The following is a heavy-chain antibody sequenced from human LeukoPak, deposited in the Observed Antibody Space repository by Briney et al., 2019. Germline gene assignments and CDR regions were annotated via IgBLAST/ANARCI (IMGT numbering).Heavy chain of an antibody. D-gene: IGHD6-25*01. V-gene: IGHV4-34*01. Sequence: SETLSLTCAVYGGSFSGYYWSWIRQPPGKGLEWIGEINHSGSTNYNPSLKSRVTISVDTSKNQFSLKLSSVTAADTAVYYCARAQQRGPLPIWGQGTMDTVSS. CDR1: GGSFSGYY. CDR3: ARAQQRGPLPI. J-gene: IGHJ3*02. CDR2: INHSGST.